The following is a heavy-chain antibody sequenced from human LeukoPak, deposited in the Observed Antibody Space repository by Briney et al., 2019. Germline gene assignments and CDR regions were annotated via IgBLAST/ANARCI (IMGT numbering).Heavy chain of an antibody. CDR2: IYTSGST. V-gene: IGHV4-4*07. CDR3: AREDSSGLLDY. Sequence: SETLSLTCTVSGGSISSDYWSWIRQPAGKGPEWIGRIYTSGSTNYNPSLKSRVTMSVDTSKNQFSLKLSSVTAADTAVYYCAREDSSGLLDYWGQGTLVTVSS. CDR1: GGSISSDY. D-gene: IGHD6-19*01. J-gene: IGHJ4*02.